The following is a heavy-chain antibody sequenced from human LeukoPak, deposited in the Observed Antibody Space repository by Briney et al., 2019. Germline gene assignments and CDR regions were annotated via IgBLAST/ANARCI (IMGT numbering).Heavy chain of an antibody. V-gene: IGHV3-9*01. Sequence: GGSLRLSCAASGFTFTDYGMSWVRQAPGKGLEWVSGISWNSGSIGYADSVKGRFTISRDNAKNSLYLQMNSLRAEDTALYYCAKDGVGLRYYFDYWGQGTLVTVSS. CDR1: GFTFTDYG. J-gene: IGHJ4*02. CDR3: AKDGVGLRYYFDY. D-gene: IGHD3-3*01. CDR2: ISWNSGSI.